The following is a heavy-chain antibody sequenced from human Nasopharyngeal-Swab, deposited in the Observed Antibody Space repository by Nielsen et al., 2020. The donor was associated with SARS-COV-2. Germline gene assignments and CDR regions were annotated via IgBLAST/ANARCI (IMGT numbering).Heavy chain of an antibody. CDR1: GGSISSSSYY. CDR3: ASTHVVGSVPAAIDY. CDR2: IYYSGST. V-gene: IGHV4-39*07. D-gene: IGHD2-2*02. Sequence: SETLSLTCTVSGGSISSSSYYWGWIRQPPGKGLEWIGSIYYSGSTNYNPSLKSRVTISVDKSKNQFSLKLSSVTAADTAVYYCASTHVVGSVPAAIDYWGQGTLVTVSS. J-gene: IGHJ4*02.